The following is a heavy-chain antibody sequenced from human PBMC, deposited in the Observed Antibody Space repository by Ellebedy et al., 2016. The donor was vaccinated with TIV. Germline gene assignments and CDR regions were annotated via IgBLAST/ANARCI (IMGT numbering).Heavy chain of an antibody. CDR3: ARKTDTGTSGDY. V-gene: IGHV3-53*01. Sequence: PGGSLRLSCAASGFIFSNAWVNWVRQAPGKGLEWVSLIYSGGSTDYADSVKGRFTISRDSSKNTLYLQMNSLRAEDTAMYYCARKTDTGTSGDYWGQGTPVTVSS. CDR1: GFIFSNAW. J-gene: IGHJ4*02. CDR2: IYSGGST. D-gene: IGHD1-1*01.